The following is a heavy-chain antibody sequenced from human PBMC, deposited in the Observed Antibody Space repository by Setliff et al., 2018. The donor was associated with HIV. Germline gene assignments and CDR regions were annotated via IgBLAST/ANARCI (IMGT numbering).Heavy chain of an antibody. CDR2: IKKDGSEK. V-gene: IGHV3-7*03. Sequence: GSLRLSCAASGFTFSTHWMSWVRQAPGKGLEWVANIKKDGSEKYYVDSVKGRFTISRDNAKNSLYLQMNSLRAEDTAVYYCARGDGTKYYYYYMDVWGKGTTVTVSS. D-gene: IGHD1-7*01. CDR1: GFTFSTHW. CDR3: ARGDGTKYYYYYMDV. J-gene: IGHJ6*03.